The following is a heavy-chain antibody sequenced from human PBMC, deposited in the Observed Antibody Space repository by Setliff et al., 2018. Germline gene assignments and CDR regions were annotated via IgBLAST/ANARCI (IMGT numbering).Heavy chain of an antibody. D-gene: IGHD3-22*01. V-gene: IGHV4-39*07. CDR1: DASIGGSGYY. CDR2: IHYSGST. CDR3: ARDHYDYYDSRQAFDI. J-gene: IGHJ3*02. Sequence: SETLSLTCTVSDASIGGSGYYWGWIRQPPGKGPEWIGNIHYSGSTHYNPSLKSRVTISVDTSKNQFSLKLTSVTAADTAVYYCARDHYDYYDSRQAFDIWGQGTMVTVSS.